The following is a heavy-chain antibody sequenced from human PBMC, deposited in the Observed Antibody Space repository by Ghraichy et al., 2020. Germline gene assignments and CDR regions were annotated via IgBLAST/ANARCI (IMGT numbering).Heavy chain of an antibody. CDR3: FWVSRTFKSDY. CDR2: IKSKSDGGTT. J-gene: IGHJ4*02. Sequence: GGSLRLSCAASGFTFNNAWMSWVRQAPGKGLEWVGRIKSKSDGGTTDYAAPVKGRFTISRDDSKNMLYLHMNSLKTEDTAVYYCFWVSRTFKSDYWGQGTLVTVSS. V-gene: IGHV3-15*01. D-gene: IGHD3-16*01. CDR1: GFTFNNAW.